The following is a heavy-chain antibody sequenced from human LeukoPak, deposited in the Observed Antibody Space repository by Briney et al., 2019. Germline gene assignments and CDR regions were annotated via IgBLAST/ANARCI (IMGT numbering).Heavy chain of an antibody. CDR2: INPNSGDT. D-gene: IGHD2-21*02. V-gene: IGHV1-2*06. J-gene: IGHJ4*02. CDR3: ARDYCGGDCFPDY. CDR1: GYTFTGYY. Sequence: ASVKVSCKASGYTFTGYYVHWVRQAPGRGLEWMGRINPNSGDTNYAQKFQGRVTMTRDTSISTAYMELSRLRSDDTAVYYCARDYCGGDCFPDYWGQGTLVTVSS.